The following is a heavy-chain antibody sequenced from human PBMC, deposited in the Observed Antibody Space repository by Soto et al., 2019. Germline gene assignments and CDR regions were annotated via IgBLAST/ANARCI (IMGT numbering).Heavy chain of an antibody. J-gene: IGHJ1*01. CDR1: GFTFGDYA. CDR3: TRDTTYYYDSSGYYHEYFQH. V-gene: IGHV3-49*03. D-gene: IGHD3-22*01. Sequence: PGGSLRLSCTASGFTFGDYAMSWFRQAPGKGLEWVGFIRSKAYGGTTEYAASVKGRFTISRDDSKSIAYLQMNSLKTEDTAVYYCTRDTTYYYDSSGYYHEYFQHWGQGTLVTVPS. CDR2: IRSKAYGGTT.